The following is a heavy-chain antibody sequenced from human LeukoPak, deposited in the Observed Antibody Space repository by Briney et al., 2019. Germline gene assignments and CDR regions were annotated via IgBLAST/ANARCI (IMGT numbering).Heavy chain of an antibody. Sequence: PGRSLRLSCAASGFSFSSYGMHWVRQAPGKGLEWVSVISYDGNNKEYADSVKGRSTISRDNSKNTLYLQMNSLRTEDTAVFYCAKEPRPRDSSGYYLTDWGQGTLVTVSS. D-gene: IGHD3-22*01. CDR2: ISYDGNNK. V-gene: IGHV3-30*18. CDR3: AKEPRPRDSSGYYLTD. CDR1: GFSFSSYG. J-gene: IGHJ4*02.